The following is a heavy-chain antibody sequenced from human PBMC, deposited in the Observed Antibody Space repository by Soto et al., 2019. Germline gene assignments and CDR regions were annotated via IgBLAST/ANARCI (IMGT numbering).Heavy chain of an antibody. V-gene: IGHV3-30*18. J-gene: IGHJ4*02. Sequence: QVQLVESGGAVVQPGRSLRLSCAASGFTFSSYVMHWVHQAPGKGLEWVAVVSNDGSNKDYADSVKGRFTISRDNSKNTLYLQMNSLRAEDTAVYYCAKVLLTYTSGWYHPHFDYWGQGTLVTVSS. CDR2: VSNDGSNK. CDR1: GFTFSSYV. D-gene: IGHD6-19*01. CDR3: AKVLLTYTSGWYHPHFDY.